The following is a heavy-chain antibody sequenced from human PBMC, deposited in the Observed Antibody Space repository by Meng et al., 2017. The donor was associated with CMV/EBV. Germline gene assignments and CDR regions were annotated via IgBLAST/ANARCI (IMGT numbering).Heavy chain of an antibody. D-gene: IGHD1-26*01. Sequence: SETLSLTCTVSSGSISSSSYYWGWIRQPPGKGLEWIGSIYYSGSTYYNPSLKSRVTISVDTSKNQFSLKLSSVTAADTAVYYCARLQWELLTLAAGMGWGQGTLVTVSS. CDR1: SGSISSSSYY. CDR3: ARLQWELLTLAAGMG. J-gene: IGHJ4*02. V-gene: IGHV4-39*01. CDR2: IYYSGST.